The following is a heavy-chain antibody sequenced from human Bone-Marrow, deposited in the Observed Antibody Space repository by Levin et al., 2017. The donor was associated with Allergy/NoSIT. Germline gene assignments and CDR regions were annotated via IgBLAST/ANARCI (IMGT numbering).Heavy chain of an antibody. J-gene: IGHJ4*02. CDR3: VRRVDAAMYD. V-gene: IGHV3-48*02. Sequence: GESLKISCAASGFTFSSYNMNWVRQAPGKGLEWVSSIGSGSRTISYADSVKGRFTISRDNAENALYLQMSSLRDEDTAVYYCVRRVDAAMYDWGQGTLVTVSS. D-gene: IGHD5-18*01. CDR1: GFTFSSYN. CDR2: IGSGSRTI.